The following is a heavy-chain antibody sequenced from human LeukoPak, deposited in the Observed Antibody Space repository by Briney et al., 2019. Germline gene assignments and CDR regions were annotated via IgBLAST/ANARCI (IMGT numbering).Heavy chain of an antibody. Sequence: SETLSLTCTVSGGXISTYYCSWIRQPPGKGLEWIGYMYYSGNTNYNPSLKSRLTLSVDTSKNQFSLKLSSVTAADTAVYYCARMVVTAIDYFDYWGQGTLVTVSS. J-gene: IGHJ4*02. CDR1: GGXISTYY. CDR3: ARMVVTAIDYFDY. CDR2: MYYSGNT. V-gene: IGHV4-59*01. D-gene: IGHD2-21*02.